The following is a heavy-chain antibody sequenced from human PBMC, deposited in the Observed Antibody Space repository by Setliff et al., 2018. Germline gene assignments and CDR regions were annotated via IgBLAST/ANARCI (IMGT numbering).Heavy chain of an antibody. V-gene: IGHV3-11*01. Sequence: GGSLRLSCAASGFAFSNYYMTWIRQAPGKGPEWVSYMSTNGHIVHYADSVKGRFTISRDNGKNSLFLQMNSLRVEDTAIYYCAREIAAVPATNYYYYIDVWGEGTAVTVSS. CDR3: AREIAAVPATNYYYYIDV. CDR2: MSTNGHIV. J-gene: IGHJ6*03. D-gene: IGHD6-19*01. CDR1: GFAFSNYY.